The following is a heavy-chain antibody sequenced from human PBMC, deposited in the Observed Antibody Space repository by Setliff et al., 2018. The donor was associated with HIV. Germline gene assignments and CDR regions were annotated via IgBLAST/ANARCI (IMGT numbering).Heavy chain of an antibody. D-gene: IGHD3-22*01. CDR3: ARDRASSAYYSHFDY. J-gene: IGHJ4*02. CDR1: GFIFRNYN. CDR2: LSSDGRYI. Sequence: PGGSLRLSCAASGFIFRNYNMNWVRQAPGKGLEWVSSLSSDGRYIYYADSVRGRFTISRDDAKNSLYLQMYSLRAEDTAIYYCARDRASSAYYSHFDYWGQGSLGTVS. V-gene: IGHV3-21*01.